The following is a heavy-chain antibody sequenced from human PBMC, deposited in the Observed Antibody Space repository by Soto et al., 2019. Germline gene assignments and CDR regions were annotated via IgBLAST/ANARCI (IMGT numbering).Heavy chain of an antibody. CDR2: ITSDGKSK. V-gene: IGHV3-74*01. Sequence: GGSLRLSCAASGFNFSNHWMHWVRQRPAEGLVWVSRITSDGKSKAYAESVKGRFAISRDNAKNTLYLQMNGLTSEDTAVYSCLLLSGEWPLNCFDFRCQATLVT. J-gene: IGHJ5*01. D-gene: IGHD3-10*01. CDR3: LLLSGEWPLNCFDF. CDR1: GFNFSNHW.